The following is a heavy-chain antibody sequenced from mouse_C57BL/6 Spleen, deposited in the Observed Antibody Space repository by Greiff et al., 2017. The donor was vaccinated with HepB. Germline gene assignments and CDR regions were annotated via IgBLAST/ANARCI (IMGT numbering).Heavy chain of an antibody. V-gene: IGHV10-1*01. Sequence: EVHLVESGGGLVQPKGSLKLSCAASGFSFNTYAMNWVRQAPGKGLEWVARIRNKSNNYATYYADSVKDRFTISRDSSESMLYLQMNNLKTDDTAMYYCGGGQRGAYWGQGTLVTVSA. J-gene: IGHJ3*01. CDR2: IRNKSNNYAT. CDR3: GGGQRGAY. D-gene: IGHD3-3*01. CDR1: GFSFNTYA.